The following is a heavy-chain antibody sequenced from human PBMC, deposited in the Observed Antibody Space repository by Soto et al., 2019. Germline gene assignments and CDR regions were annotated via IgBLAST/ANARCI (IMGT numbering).Heavy chain of an antibody. Sequence: VQLVESGGGLVQPGRSLRLSCVASGFTFDDYAMHWVRQAPGKGLEWVSGMSWNRGSIVYADSVKGRFTISRDNAKNSLYLQMNSLRPEDSALYYFAKDLSLGELSAPDHWGQGTLVTVSS. CDR3: AKDLSLGELSAPDH. V-gene: IGHV3-9*01. D-gene: IGHD3-16*02. CDR1: GFTFDDYA. J-gene: IGHJ4*02. CDR2: MSWNRGSI.